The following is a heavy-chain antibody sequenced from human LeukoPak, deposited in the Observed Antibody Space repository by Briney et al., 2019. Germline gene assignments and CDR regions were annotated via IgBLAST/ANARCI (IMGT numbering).Heavy chain of an antibody. CDR3: ATGLIVPDGYINFDY. Sequence: ASVKVSCKASGYTLTELSMHWVRQAPGKGLEWMGGFDPEDGETIYAQKFQGRVTMTEDTSTDTAYMELSSLRSEDTAVYYCATGLIVPDGYINFDYWGQGTLVTVSS. J-gene: IGHJ4*02. CDR2: FDPEDGET. V-gene: IGHV1-24*01. CDR1: GYTLTELS. D-gene: IGHD5-24*01.